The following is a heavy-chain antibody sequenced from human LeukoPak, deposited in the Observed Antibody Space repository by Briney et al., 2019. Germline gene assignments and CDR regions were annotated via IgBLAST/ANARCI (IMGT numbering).Heavy chain of an antibody. CDR3: ARDRYYYDSRGYYSP. V-gene: IGHV1-2*02. Sequence: ASVKVSCKASGYTFTGYYMHWVRQAPGQGLEWMGWINPNSGGTNYAQKFQGRVTMTRDTSISTAYMELSRLRSDDTAVYYCARDRYYYDSRGYYSPWGQGTLVTVSS. CDR2: INPNSGGT. J-gene: IGHJ5*02. D-gene: IGHD3-22*01. CDR1: GYTFTGYY.